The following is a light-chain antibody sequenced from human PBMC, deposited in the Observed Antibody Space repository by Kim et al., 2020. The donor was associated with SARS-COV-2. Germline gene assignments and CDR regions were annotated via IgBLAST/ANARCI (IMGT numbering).Light chain of an antibody. CDR3: AAWDDSLSGVV. CDR1: SSNIGSNS. V-gene: IGLV1-47*01. CDR2: RND. Sequence: QSVLTQPPSASGTPGQRVTISCSGSSSNIGSNSIYWYQQLPGTAPELLMYRNDQRRSGVPDRISASKSGTSASLAISGLRSEDEADYYCAAWDDSLSGVVFGGGTQLTVL. J-gene: IGLJ3*02.